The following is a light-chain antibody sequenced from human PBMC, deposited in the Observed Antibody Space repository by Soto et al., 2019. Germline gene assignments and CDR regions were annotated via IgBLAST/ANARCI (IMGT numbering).Light chain of an antibody. CDR2: GAS. CDR3: QQYGSSPYT. J-gene: IGKJ2*01. Sequence: EIVLTQSPGTLSLSPGERATLSCRASQSVSSSYLAWYQQKPGQAPRLIIYGASSRATGIPDRFSGSGSGTDFTLTISRLEPEDFAVYSCQQYGSSPYTFGQGTQLEIK. V-gene: IGKV3-20*01. CDR1: QSVSSSY.